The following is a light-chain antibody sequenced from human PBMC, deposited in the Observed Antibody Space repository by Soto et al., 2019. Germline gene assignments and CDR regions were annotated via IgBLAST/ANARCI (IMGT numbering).Light chain of an antibody. CDR1: QSVRNRY. Sequence: EVVLTQSPGTLSLSPGERATLSCRASQSVRNRYLAWYQQKPGQAPSLLIFDTSTRATGIPDRFSGSGSGTDFTLTISRLEPEDFAVYYCQQYGWSPLTFGGGTKVEIK. CDR2: DTS. V-gene: IGKV3-20*01. CDR3: QQYGWSPLT. J-gene: IGKJ4*01.